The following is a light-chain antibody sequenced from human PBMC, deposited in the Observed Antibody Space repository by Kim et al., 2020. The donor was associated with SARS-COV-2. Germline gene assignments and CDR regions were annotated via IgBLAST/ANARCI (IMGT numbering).Light chain of an antibody. Sequence: GQAITISCTGTSSDVSGYKYVSWYQQHPGTAPKLIIYDVTHRPSGISNRFSSFKSGNTAYLTISGLQAEDEADYYCNSFTSSRTVIFGGGTQLTVL. CDR2: DVT. V-gene: IGLV2-14*03. CDR3: NSFTSSRTVI. CDR1: SSDVSGYKY. J-gene: IGLJ2*01.